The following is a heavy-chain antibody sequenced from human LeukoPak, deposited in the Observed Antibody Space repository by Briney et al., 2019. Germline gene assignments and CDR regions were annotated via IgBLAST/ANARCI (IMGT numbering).Heavy chain of an antibody. D-gene: IGHD3-22*01. V-gene: IGHV1-46*01. J-gene: IGHJ4*02. Sequence: ASVKVSCKASGYTFTSYSMHWVRQAPGQGLECMGIINPSGGSTSYAQKFQGRVTMTRDTSTSTVYMELSSLRSEDTAVYYCARGTYYYDSSGRVDYWGQGTLVTVSS. CDR1: GYTFTSYS. CDR2: INPSGGST. CDR3: ARGTYYYDSSGRVDY.